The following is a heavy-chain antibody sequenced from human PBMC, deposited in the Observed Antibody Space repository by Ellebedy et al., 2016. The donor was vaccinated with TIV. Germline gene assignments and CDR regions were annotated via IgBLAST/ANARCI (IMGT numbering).Heavy chain of an antibody. CDR2: IVTAGDT. CDR1: GFTFSSYA. CDR3: ARAPRSRSIFGVVIREYYYYGMDV. Sequence: GESLKISXAASGFTFSSYAMHWVRQATGKGLEWVSAIVTAGDTYYPGSVKGRFTISRENAKNSLYLQMNSLRAEDTAVYYCARAPRSRSIFGVVIREYYYYGMDVWGQGTTVTVSS. J-gene: IGHJ6*02. V-gene: IGHV3-13*01. D-gene: IGHD3-3*01.